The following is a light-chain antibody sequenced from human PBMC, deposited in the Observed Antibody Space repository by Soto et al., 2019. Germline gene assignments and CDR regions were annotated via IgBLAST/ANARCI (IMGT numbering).Light chain of an antibody. V-gene: IGLV2-14*01. J-gene: IGLJ2*01. Sequence: QSALTQPASVSGSPGQSITFSCTGTSSDIGGYDYVSWYQRHPGKAPKLIIYDVNNRPSGVSNRFSGSKSGNTASLTISGLQAEDEADYYCTSYASGSSHVVFGGGTQLTVL. CDR1: SSDIGGYDY. CDR3: TSYASGSSHVV. CDR2: DVN.